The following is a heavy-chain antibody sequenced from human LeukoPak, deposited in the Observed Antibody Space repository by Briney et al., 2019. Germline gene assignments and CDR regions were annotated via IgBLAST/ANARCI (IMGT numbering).Heavy chain of an antibody. J-gene: IGHJ4*02. CDR2: IYYSGRT. CDR1: GGSISSSSHY. CDR3: ARDFRVPAPLFSRNFDY. V-gene: IGHV4-39*07. D-gene: IGHD2-2*01. Sequence: SETLSLTCTVSGGSISSSSHYWGWIRQPPGKGLEWIGSIYYSGRTYYNPSLKSRVTMSVDTSKSQFSLKLSSVTAADTAVYYCARDFRVPAPLFSRNFDYWGQGTLVTVSS.